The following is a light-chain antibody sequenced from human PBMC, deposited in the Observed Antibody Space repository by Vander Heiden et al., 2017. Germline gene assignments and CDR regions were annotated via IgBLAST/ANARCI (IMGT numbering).Light chain of an antibody. CDR2: AAS. V-gene: IGKV1-39*01. Sequence: DIQMTQSPSSLSASVGDRVTITCRASQSISSYLNWYQQKPGKAPKLLIYAASSLQSAVPSTFSGSGSGTDFTLTISRLQPEDFATYYCQQSESTGSTFGHGTKVDIK. CDR3: QQSESTGST. CDR1: QSISSY. J-gene: IGKJ3*01.